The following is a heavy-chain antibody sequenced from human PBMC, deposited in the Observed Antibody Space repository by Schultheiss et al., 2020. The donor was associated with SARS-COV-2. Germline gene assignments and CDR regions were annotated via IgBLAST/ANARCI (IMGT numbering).Heavy chain of an antibody. J-gene: IGHJ6*02. CDR3: ARSNRPRPYYYYGMDV. V-gene: IGHV4-34*01. CDR2: IYYSGST. CDR1: GGSFSGYY. Sequence: SQTLSLTCAVYGGSFSGYYWSWIRQPPGKGLEWIGYIYYSGSTYYNPSLKSRVTMSVDTSKNQFSLKLSSVTAADTAVYYCARSNRPRPYYYYGMDVWGQGTTVTVSS. D-gene: IGHD1/OR15-1a*01.